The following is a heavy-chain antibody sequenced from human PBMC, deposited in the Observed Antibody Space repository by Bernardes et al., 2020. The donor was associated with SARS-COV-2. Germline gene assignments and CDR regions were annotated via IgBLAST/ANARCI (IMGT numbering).Heavy chain of an antibody. J-gene: IGHJ4*02. V-gene: IGHV4-34*01. CDR3: ARGLAHSAMVLN. Sequence: SETLSLTCAVYGGSFSGYYWSWIRQPPGKGLEWIGEINHSGSTNYNPSLKSRVTISVDTSKNQFSLKLSSVTAADTAVYYCARGLAHSAMVLNWGQGTLVTVSS. CDR2: INHSGST. CDR1: GGSFSGYY. D-gene: IGHD5-18*01.